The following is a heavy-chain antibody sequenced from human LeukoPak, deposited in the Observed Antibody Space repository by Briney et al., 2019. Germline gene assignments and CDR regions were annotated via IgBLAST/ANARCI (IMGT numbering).Heavy chain of an antibody. CDR2: IRNKANSYTT. CDR3: ARARYSANDYSDY. J-gene: IGHJ4*02. D-gene: IGHD1-26*01. Sequence: PGGSLRLSCAASGFTFSDHYMDWVRRAPGKGLEWVGRIRNKANSYTTEYAASVKGRFTISRDDSKNSLYLQMSSLKTEDTALYYCARARYSANDYSDYWGQGTLVTVSS. CDR1: GFTFSDHY. V-gene: IGHV3-72*01.